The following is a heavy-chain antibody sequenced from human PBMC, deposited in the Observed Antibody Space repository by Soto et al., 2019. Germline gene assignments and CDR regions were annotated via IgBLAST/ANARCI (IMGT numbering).Heavy chain of an antibody. V-gene: IGHV3-66*01. CDR1: GFTVSNNY. CDR2: LYSGGST. Sequence: EEQLVESGGDLVQPGGSLRLSCAASGFTVSNNYMSWVRQAPGKGLEWVSLLYSGGSTYYADSVKGRFTISRDSSKNTLYLQLNSLRAEATAMYYCAAYSHKGYWGQGTLVTVSS. D-gene: IGHD3-16*01. CDR3: AAYSHKGY. J-gene: IGHJ4*02.